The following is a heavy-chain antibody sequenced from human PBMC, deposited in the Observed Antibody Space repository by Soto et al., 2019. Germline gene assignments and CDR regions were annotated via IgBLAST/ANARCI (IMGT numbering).Heavy chain of an antibody. CDR1: GGSISSYY. CDR2: IYHSGYT. CDR3: ARAHYGDYGYGMDV. V-gene: IGHV4-59*12. Sequence: SETLSLTCTVSGGSISSYYWSWIRQPPGKGLEWIGYIYHSGYTYCNPSLKSRVTISVDRSKNQFSLKLSSVTAADTAVYYCARAHYGDYGYGMDVWGQGTTVTVSS. J-gene: IGHJ6*02. D-gene: IGHD4-17*01.